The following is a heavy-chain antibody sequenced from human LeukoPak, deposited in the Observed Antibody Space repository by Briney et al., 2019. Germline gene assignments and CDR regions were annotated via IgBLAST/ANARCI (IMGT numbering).Heavy chain of an antibody. V-gene: IGHV1-2*02. CDR2: ISPSSGGT. CDR3: ARDGSLDY. Sequence: ASVKVSCKTSGGTLNSYAISWVRQAPGQGLEWMGWISPSSGGTNYAQKFQGRVTMTRDTSISTAYMELSRLTSDDTAVYFCARDGSLDYWGQGTLVTVSS. J-gene: IGHJ4*02. CDR1: GGTLNSYA. D-gene: IGHD1-14*01.